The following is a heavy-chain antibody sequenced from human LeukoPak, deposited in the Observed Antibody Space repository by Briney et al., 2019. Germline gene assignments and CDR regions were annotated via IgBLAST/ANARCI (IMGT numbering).Heavy chain of an antibody. CDR1: GFTFDDYA. CDR2: ISASGSST. V-gene: IGHV3-23*01. J-gene: IGHJ4*02. D-gene: IGHD3-3*01. Sequence: GRSLRLSCAASGFTFDDYAMHWVRQAPGKGLEWVSIISASGSSTYYADSVKGRFTISRDNSKNTLYLQMNSLRAEDTAVYYCAKSLEYWGQGTLVTVSS. CDR3: AKSLEY.